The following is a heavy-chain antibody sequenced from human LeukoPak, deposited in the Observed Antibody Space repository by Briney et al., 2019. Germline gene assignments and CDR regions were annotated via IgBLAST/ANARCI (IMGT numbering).Heavy chain of an antibody. CDR2: INHSGST. CDR3: ARGGFYCGGDCYVDY. J-gene: IGHJ4*02. V-gene: IGHV4-34*01. CDR1: GWSFNDYY. D-gene: IGHD2-21*02. Sequence: SETLSLTCAVYGWSFNDYYWNWIRQTPGKGLEWIGEINHSGSTNYNPSLKSRVTISVDTSKNQFSLKLISVTAADTAVYYCARGGFYCGGDCYVDYWGQGTLVTVSS.